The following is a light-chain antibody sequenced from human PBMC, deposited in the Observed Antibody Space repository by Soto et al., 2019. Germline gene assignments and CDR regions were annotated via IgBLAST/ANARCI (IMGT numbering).Light chain of an antibody. CDR1: SSNIGGNS. CDR3: PTWVESLRALV. CDR2: SNH. J-gene: IGLJ2*01. Sequence: QSVLTQPPSASGAPGQGISISCSGSSSNIGGNSVSWYRQVPGTAPKLLIFSNHQRPSGVPDRFSGSKSVTSASLAISGLRSGDGADYYCPTWVESLRALVFGGGTNLPVL. V-gene: IGLV1-47*02.